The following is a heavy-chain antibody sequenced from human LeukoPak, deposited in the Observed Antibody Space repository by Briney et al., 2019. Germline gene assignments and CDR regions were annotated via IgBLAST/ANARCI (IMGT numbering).Heavy chain of an antibody. D-gene: IGHD6-25*01. CDR1: GFTFSSYW. V-gene: IGHV3-74*01. J-gene: IGHJ3*02. CDR2: INSDGSTT. CDR3: ARKRQSYDAFDI. Sequence: GGSLRLSCAASGFTFSSYWMHWVRQAPGKGLVWVSRINSDGSTTSYADSVLGRFTISRDNAKNTLYLQMNSLRAEDTAVYYCARKRQSYDAFDIWGQGTMVTVSS.